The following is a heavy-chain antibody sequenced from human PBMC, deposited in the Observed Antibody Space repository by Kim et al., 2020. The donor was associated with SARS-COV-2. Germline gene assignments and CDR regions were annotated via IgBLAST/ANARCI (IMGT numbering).Heavy chain of an antibody. J-gene: IGHJ5*02. V-gene: IGHV1-69*06. CDR3: ARDLGYYDSPGDWFDP. CDR1: GGTFSSYA. D-gene: IGHD3-22*01. CDR2: IIPLFRTA. Sequence: SVKVSCKSSGGTFSSYAINWVRQAPGQGLEWMGGIIPLFRTANYAQKFQGRVTFTADKSTSTAYMELSSLRSEDTAIYYCARDLGYYDSPGDWFDPWGQGTLVTVSS.